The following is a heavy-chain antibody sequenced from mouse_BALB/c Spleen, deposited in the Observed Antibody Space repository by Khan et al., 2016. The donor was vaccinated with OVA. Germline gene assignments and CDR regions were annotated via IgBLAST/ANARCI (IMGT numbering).Heavy chain of an antibody. V-gene: IGHV1S136*01. D-gene: IGHD1-1*01. CDR1: GYTFTSYV. J-gene: IGHJ3*01. CDR2: IYPFNDDT. Sequence: EVKLQESGPELVKPGASVKMSCKASGYTFTSYVMHWVKQKPGLGLEWIGYIYPFNDDTKYNEKFKGKATLTSDKSSSTAYMELSSLTSEDSAVYYFAPVGNYYVSFAYWGQGTLVTVSA. CDR3: APVGNYYVSFAY.